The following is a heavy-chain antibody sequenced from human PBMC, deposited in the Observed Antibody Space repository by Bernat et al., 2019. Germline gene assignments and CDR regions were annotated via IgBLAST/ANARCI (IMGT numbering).Heavy chain of an antibody. CDR1: GATFISYA. Sequence: QVQPVQSGAEVKKPGSSVKVSCKASGATFISYAISWVRQPPGQGLEWMGGIIPIFGTANYAQKVQGRVTITADESTSTGYMELSSLRSEDTAVYYCARAPYYYDSGGPEWEDYMDARREGTTVTVSS. CDR3: ARAPYYYDSGGPEWEDYMDA. V-gene: IGHV1-69*01. D-gene: IGHD3-22*01. J-gene: IGHJ6*03. CDR2: IIPIFGTA.